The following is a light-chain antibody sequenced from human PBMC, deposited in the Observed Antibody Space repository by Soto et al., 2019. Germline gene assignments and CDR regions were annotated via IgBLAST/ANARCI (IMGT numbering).Light chain of an antibody. Sequence: QSVLTQPPSASGTPGQRVTISCSGSSSNIGSNYVYWYQQLPGTAPKLLIYRNNQRPSGVPDRYSGSKSGTSASLAMSGLRSEDEADYYCAAWDDSLSGHYVFGTGTKLTVL. CDR3: AAWDDSLSGHYV. CDR1: SSNIGSNY. CDR2: RNN. J-gene: IGLJ1*01. V-gene: IGLV1-47*01.